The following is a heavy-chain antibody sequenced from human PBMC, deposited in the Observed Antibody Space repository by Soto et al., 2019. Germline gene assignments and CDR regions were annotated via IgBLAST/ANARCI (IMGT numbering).Heavy chain of an antibody. CDR2: ILYDGSNK. Sequence: PGGYLRLSCPASGFIFTNYGMHWVRQAPGKGLEWVAVILYDGSNKYYADSVKGRFTISRDNSKNILYLQMNSLRAEDTAVYYWSKDRSSTWSFDFWGQGTVVTFSS. CDR3: SKDRSSTWSFDF. V-gene: IGHV3-30*18. D-gene: IGHD6-13*01. J-gene: IGHJ4*02. CDR1: GFIFTNYG.